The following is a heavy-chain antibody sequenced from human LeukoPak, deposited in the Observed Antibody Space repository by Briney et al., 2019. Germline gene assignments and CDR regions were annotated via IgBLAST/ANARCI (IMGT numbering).Heavy chain of an antibody. D-gene: IGHD2-15*01. CDR1: GYSFTSYW. V-gene: IGHV5-51*01. CDR3: ARQEQFCSGGNCYSLNAFDL. J-gene: IGHJ3*01. CDR2: IYPGDSDT. Sequence: GESLKISCKGSGYSFTSYWIGWVRQMPGKGLEWMGIIYPGDSDTRYSPSFQGQVTISADKSISTAYLQWSSLKASDTAMYYCARQEQFCSGGNCYSLNAFDLWGQGTVVTVSS.